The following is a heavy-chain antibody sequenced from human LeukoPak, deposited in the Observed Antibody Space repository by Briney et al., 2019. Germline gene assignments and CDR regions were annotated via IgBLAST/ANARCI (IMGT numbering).Heavy chain of an antibody. CDR2: ISSDGTKK. J-gene: IGHJ4*02. V-gene: IGHV3-30*04. D-gene: IGHD3-16*01. CDR1: VFIFSNHA. CDR3: AREARGLSIDH. Sequence: PGGSLRLSCAPSVFIFSNHAMHWVRQAPGKGLEWVAAISSDGTKKYYAASVKGRFTISRDNSENALDLQMNSLRPEDTAVYYCAREARGLSIDHWGQGTLVSVSS.